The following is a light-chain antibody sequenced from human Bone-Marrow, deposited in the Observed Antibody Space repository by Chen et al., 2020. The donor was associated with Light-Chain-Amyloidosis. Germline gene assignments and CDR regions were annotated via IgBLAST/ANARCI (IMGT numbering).Light chain of an antibody. CDR2: RDT. CDR3: RSADSSDTDEVI. V-gene: IGLV3-25*03. J-gene: IGLJ2*01. CDR1: DLPTKY. Sequence: SYELTQPPSVPVSPGQTARITCSGDDLPTKYAYWYQQKPGQAPVLVLHRDTERPSAISERVSGSSSGTTATLTSRGVQAEDEADYHCRSADSSDTDEVIFGRGTKLAVL.